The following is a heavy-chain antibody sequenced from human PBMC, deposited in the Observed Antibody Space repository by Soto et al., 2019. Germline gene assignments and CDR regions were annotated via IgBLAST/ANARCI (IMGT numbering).Heavy chain of an antibody. V-gene: IGHV3-23*01. CDR3: AKARITGITHDCYDGMDV. Sequence: GLSLRLSCAASGFTFGSYDLSWVRQAPGQGLEWVSTISGGGGSAYDADSVKGRFTISRDNSKNTLYLQMNSLRAEDTAVYYCAKARITGITHDCYDGMDVWGQGTTVTISS. CDR2: ISGGGGSA. J-gene: IGHJ6*02. CDR1: GFTFGSYD. D-gene: IGHD1-20*01.